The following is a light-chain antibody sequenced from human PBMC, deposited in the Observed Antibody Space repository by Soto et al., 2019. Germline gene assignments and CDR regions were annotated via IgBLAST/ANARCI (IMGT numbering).Light chain of an antibody. Sequence: DIQLTQSPSFLSASVGDRVTITCRASHGISSYLAWYQQKPGKAPKLLIYAASTLQSGVPSRFSGSGSGTEFTLTISSLQPEDFAVYYCQQPFGQGTRLEIK. CDR1: HGISSY. CDR2: AAS. V-gene: IGKV1-9*01. CDR3: QQP. J-gene: IGKJ5*01.